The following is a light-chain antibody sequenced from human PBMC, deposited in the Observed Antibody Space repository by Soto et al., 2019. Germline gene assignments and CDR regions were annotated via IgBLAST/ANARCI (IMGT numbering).Light chain of an antibody. CDR1: QSVSSN. CDR2: GAS. V-gene: IGKV3-15*01. CDR3: QQYNNWPNT. J-gene: IGKJ2*01. Sequence: EIVMTQSPATLSVSPGERATLSCRASQSVSSNLAWYQQKPGQAPRLLIYGASTRATGAPARFSGSGSGTEFTLTISSLQSEDFAVYYCQQYNNWPNTFGQGNKLELK.